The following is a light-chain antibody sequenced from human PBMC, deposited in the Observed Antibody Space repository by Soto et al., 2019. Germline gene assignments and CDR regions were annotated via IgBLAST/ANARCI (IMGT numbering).Light chain of an antibody. Sequence: QSVLTQPPSASGSPGQSVTISCTGTSSDIGRYNYVSWYQQHPDKAPKLMIYEVNKRPSGVPDRFSGSKSGNTASLTVSGLQAEDEADYYCTSYAGYNNPVVFGGGTKLTVL. CDR2: EVN. J-gene: IGLJ2*01. V-gene: IGLV2-8*01. CDR1: SSDIGRYNY. CDR3: TSYAGYNNPVV.